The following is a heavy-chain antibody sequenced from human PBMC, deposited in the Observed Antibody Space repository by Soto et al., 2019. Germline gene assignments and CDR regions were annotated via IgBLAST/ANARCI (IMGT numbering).Heavy chain of an antibody. J-gene: IGHJ5*02. CDR2: ISYDGSNK. D-gene: IGHD3-9*01. CDR3: AKDQIRYFDWLPHSPWFDP. V-gene: IGHV3-30*18. Sequence: GGSLRLSCAASGFTFSSYGMHWVRQAPGKGLEWVAVISYDGSNKNYADSVKGRFTISRDNSKNTLYLQMNSLRAEDTAVYYCAKDQIRYFDWLPHSPWFDPWGQGTLVTVSS. CDR1: GFTFSSYG.